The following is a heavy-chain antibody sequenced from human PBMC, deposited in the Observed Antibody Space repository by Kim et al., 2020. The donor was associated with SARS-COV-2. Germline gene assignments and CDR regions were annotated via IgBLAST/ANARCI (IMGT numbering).Heavy chain of an antibody. D-gene: IGHD3-10*01. CDR3: IPTASYWTDF. CDR2: IGRKTDGGTT. Sequence: GGSLRLSCAASGFTLNNAWMNWVRQAPGKALEWIGRIGRKTDGGTTDYAAPVKGRFTILRDDSKNTLYLEMNSLRTEDTAVYYSIPTASYWTDFWGQGT. J-gene: IGHJ4*02. V-gene: IGHV3-15*04. CDR1: GFTLNNAW.